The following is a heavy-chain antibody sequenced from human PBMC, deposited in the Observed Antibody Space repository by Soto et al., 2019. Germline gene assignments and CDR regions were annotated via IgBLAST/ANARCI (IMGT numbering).Heavy chain of an antibody. V-gene: IGHV2-26*01. CDR1: GFSLSDTRMG. CDR2: IFSNDEK. J-gene: IGHJ4*02. CDR3: ARIIVGDGYDYYFDS. D-gene: IGHD5-12*01. Sequence: QVTLKESGPVLVKPTETLTLTCTASGFSLSDTRMGVNWIRQPPGKALEWLAHIFSNDEKSYSTSLKNRLSISKDTSKSQVVLIMTNMDPVDTATYYCARIIVGDGYDYYFDSWGQGTLVTVSS.